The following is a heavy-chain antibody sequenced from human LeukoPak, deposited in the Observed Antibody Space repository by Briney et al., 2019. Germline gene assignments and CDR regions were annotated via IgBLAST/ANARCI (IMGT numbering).Heavy chain of an antibody. CDR2: IKSKTDGGTT. D-gene: IGHD3-9*01. V-gene: IGHV3-15*01. Sequence: GGSLRLSCAASGFTFSNAWMSWVRQAPGKGLEWVGRIKSKTDGGTTDYAAPVKGRFTISRDDSKNTLYLQMNSLKTEDTAVYYCTTDPTYCDILTGYYQNWFDPWGQGTLVTVSS. CDR3: TTDPTYCDILTGYYQNWFDP. J-gene: IGHJ5*02. CDR1: GFTFSNAW.